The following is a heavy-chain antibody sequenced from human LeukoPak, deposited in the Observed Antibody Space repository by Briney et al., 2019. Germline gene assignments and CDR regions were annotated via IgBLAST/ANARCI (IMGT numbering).Heavy chain of an antibody. J-gene: IGHJ5*02. CDR3: ARDNYDSSGYYSNWFDP. CDR1: GYTFTGYY. D-gene: IGHD3-22*01. Sequence: ASVKVSCKASGYTFTGYYMHWVRQAPGQGLEWMGLINPNSGGTKYAHKFQGRLTLNRDRSVSTAAMGLSRRTSEDTAVYYCARDNYDSSGYYSNWFDPWGQGTLVTVSS. CDR2: INPNSGGT. V-gene: IGHV1-2*02.